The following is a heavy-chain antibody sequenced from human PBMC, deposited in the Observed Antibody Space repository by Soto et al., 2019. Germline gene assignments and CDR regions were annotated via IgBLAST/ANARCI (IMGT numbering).Heavy chain of an antibody. Sequence: PSETLSLTCAFYGGSFSVYYWSWIRQPPGKGLEWIGEINHSGSTNYNPSLKSRVTISVDTSKNQFSLKLSSVTAADTAVYYCAREGNCSGGSCSPRPWFDPWGQGTMVTVSS. CDR1: GGSFSVYY. J-gene: IGHJ5*02. V-gene: IGHV4-34*01. CDR2: INHSGST. CDR3: AREGNCSGGSCSPRPWFDP. D-gene: IGHD2-15*01.